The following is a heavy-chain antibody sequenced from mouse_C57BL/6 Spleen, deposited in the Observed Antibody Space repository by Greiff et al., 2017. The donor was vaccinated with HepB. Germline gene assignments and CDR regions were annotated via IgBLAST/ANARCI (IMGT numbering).Heavy chain of an antibody. D-gene: IGHD1-1*01. CDR3: SRMYYYGSSHWYFDV. CDR2: INPSTGGT. J-gene: IGHJ1*03. V-gene: IGHV1-42*01. CDR1: GYSFTGYY. Sequence: EVHLVESGPELVKPGASVKISCKASGYSFTGYYMNWVKQSPEKSLEWIGEINPSTGGTTYNQKFKAKATLTVDKSSSTAYMQLKSLTSEDSAVYYCSRMYYYGSSHWYFDVWGTGTTVTVSS.